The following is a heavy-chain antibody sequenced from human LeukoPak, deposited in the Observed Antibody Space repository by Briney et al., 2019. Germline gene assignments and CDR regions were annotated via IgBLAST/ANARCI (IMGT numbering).Heavy chain of an antibody. CDR2: ISSSAGTT. D-gene: IGHD2-21*02. CDR3: AKAYCGGDCYSLVGAFDI. J-gene: IGHJ3*02. CDR1: GFTFSSYA. V-gene: IGHV3-23*01. Sequence: GGSLRLSCAASGFTFSSYAMSWVRQAPGKGLEWVSAISSSAGTTYYADSVKGRFTISRDNSKNTLYLQMNSLRVEDTAVYYCAKAYCGGDCYSLVGAFDIWGQGTMVTVSS.